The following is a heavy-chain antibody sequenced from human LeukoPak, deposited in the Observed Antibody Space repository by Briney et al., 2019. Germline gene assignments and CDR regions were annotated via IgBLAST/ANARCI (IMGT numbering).Heavy chain of an antibody. D-gene: IGHD1-7*01. CDR2: ISYDGSNK. V-gene: IGHV3-30*18. CDR3: AKDREGTSFDN. Sequence: VGYLRLSCAASGFTFSNYDMHWVRQAPGKALECLAVISYDGSNKYYADSVKGRFTISRDNSKNTVYLQMNSLRAEDTAVYYCAKDREGTSFDNWGQGTLVTVSS. J-gene: IGHJ4*02. CDR1: GFTFSNYD.